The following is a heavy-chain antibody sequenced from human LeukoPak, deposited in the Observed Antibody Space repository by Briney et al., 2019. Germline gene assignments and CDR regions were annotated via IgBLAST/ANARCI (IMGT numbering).Heavy chain of an antibody. CDR2: ISYDGSNK. J-gene: IGHJ4*02. Sequence: GGSLRLSCTASGFTFSSYGMHWVRQAPGKGLEWVAVISYDGSNKYYADSVKGRFTISRDNAKNTLYVQMNSLRAEDTAVYYCARDPAKFWSGHDYWGQGTLVTVSS. V-gene: IGHV3-30*03. CDR1: GFTFSSYG. CDR3: ARDPAKFWSGHDY. D-gene: IGHD3-3*01.